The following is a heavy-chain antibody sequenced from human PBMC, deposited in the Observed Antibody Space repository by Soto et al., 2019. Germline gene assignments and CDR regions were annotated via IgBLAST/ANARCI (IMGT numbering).Heavy chain of an antibody. CDR3: ARRVEVAGYWFDP. V-gene: IGHV3-11*01. D-gene: IGHD6-13*01. Sequence: ESGGGLVKPGGSLRLSCAASGFTFSDHYMSWIRQAPGKGLEWVSYISSSGSAIYYADSVKGRFTISRDNAKNSLYMEMNSLRAEDTAVYYCARRVEVAGYWFDPWGQGTLVTVSS. CDR2: ISSSGSAI. CDR1: GFTFSDHY. J-gene: IGHJ5*02.